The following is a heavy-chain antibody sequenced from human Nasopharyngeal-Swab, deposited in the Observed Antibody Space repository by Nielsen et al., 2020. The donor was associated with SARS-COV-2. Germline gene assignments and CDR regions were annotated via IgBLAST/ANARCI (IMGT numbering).Heavy chain of an antibody. CDR1: GFTFSSSE. D-gene: IGHD2-8*02. CDR3: ARGTGGSYFDS. V-gene: IGHV3-48*03. Sequence: GEALKISCSASGFTFSSSEMTWVRQAPGKGLGWVSYISSSGNTMYYADSVKGRFTISRDNAKNSLYLQMNSLRAEDTAVYYCARGTGGSYFDSWGQGTLVTVSS. J-gene: IGHJ4*02. CDR2: ISSSGNTM.